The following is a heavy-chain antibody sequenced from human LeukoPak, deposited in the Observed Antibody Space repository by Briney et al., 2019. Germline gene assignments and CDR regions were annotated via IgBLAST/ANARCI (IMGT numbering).Heavy chain of an antibody. CDR3: ARDAVSLANWFDP. V-gene: IGHV4-39*01. Sequence: SETLSLTCTVSGGSISSSSYYWGWIRQPPGKGLEWIGSIYYSGSTYYNPSLKSRVTISVDTSKNQFSLKPSSVTAADTAVYYCARDAVSLANWFDPWGQGTLVTVSS. CDR1: GGSISSSSYY. CDR2: IYYSGST. J-gene: IGHJ5*02.